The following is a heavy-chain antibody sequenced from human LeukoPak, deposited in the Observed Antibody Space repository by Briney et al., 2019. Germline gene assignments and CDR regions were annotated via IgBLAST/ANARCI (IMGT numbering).Heavy chain of an antibody. J-gene: IGHJ4*02. CDR3: ASQPYYYSSGSTFDY. D-gene: IGHD3-10*01. V-gene: IGHV1-2*02. CDR1: GYTFTGYY. Sequence: ASVKVPCKASGYTFTGYYMHWVRQAPGQGLEWMGWINPNSGGTNYAQKFQGRVTMTRDTSISTAYMELSRLRSDDTAVYYCASQPYYYSSGSTFDYWGQGTLVTVSS. CDR2: INPNSGGT.